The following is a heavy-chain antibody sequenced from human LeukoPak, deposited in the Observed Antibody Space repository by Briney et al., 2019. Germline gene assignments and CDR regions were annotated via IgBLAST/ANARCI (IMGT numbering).Heavy chain of an antibody. CDR1: GYSFTKYG. V-gene: IGHV1-18*01. CDR3: ARAPDDYDFWSGPFDY. J-gene: IGHJ4*02. Sequence: SVKVSCQTSGYSFTKYGIRWVRQAPGQALEWMGWISAYSGNTNYAQNLQGRVTMTTDTSTSTAYMELGSLRSDDTAVYYCARAPDDYDFWSGPFDYWGRGTLVTVSS. D-gene: IGHD3-3*01. CDR2: ISAYSGNT.